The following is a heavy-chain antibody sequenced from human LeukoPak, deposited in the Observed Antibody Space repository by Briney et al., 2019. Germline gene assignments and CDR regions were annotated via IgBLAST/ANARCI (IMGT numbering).Heavy chain of an antibody. Sequence: GGSLRLSCAGSRFSFSKYAMSWVRQAPGKGLEWVSVINDSGTSKHYADSVKGRFTIPRDNSKNTMYLQMSSLRADDTAIYYCASLPDVWGQGTTVTVSS. J-gene: IGHJ6*02. CDR1: RFSFSKYA. V-gene: IGHV3-23*01. CDR2: INDSGTSK. CDR3: ASLPDV.